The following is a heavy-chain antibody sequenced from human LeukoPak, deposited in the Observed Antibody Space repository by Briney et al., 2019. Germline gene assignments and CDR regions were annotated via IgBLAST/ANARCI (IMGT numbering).Heavy chain of an antibody. CDR1: GFTFSEYW. Sequence: GGSLRLSCAASGFTFSEYWMSWVRQAPGKGLEGVANIKLDGREKYYVDSVKGRFTVSRDNAKNSLFLQMSSLRAEDTAVYFCAREWAYYYGSSGYFDYWGQGTLVTVSS. D-gene: IGHD3-22*01. V-gene: IGHV3-7*01. CDR3: AREWAYYYGSSGYFDY. CDR2: IKLDGREK. J-gene: IGHJ4*02.